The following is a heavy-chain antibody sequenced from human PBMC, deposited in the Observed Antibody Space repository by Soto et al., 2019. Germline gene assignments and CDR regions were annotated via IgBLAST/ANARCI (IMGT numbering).Heavy chain of an antibody. CDR3: AREDVQPQLVPYFDY. J-gene: IGHJ4*02. CDR1: GGTFSSYA. CDR2: FIPIFGTA. V-gene: IGHV1-69*13. Sequence: ASVKVSCKASGGTFSSYAIIWGRQAPGQGLEWMRGFIPIFGTANYAQKFQGRVTITADESTSTAYMELSSLRSEDTAVYYCAREDVQPQLVPYFDYWGQGTLVTVSS. D-gene: IGHD6-13*01.